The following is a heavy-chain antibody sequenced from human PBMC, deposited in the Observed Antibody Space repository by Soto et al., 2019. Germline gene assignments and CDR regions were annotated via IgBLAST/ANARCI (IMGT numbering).Heavy chain of an antibody. D-gene: IGHD3-10*01. CDR2: IYYSGST. CDR1: GGSISSSSYY. Sequence: SETLSLTCTVSGGSISSSSYYWGWIRQPPGKGLERIGSIYYSGSTYYNPSLKSRVTISVDTSKNQFSLKLSPVTAADTAVYYCVSYGSGTYYSGYSFDFWSQGSLVTVSS. J-gene: IGHJ4*02. V-gene: IGHV4-39*01. CDR3: VSYGSGTYYSGYSFDF.